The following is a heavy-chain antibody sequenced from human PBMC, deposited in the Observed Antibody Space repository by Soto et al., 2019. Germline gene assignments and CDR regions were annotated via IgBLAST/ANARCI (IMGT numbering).Heavy chain of an antibody. CDR2: ITNTGGGT. J-gene: IGHJ4*02. V-gene: IGHV3-23*01. D-gene: IGHD2-21*01. Sequence: EVQLLESGGGLVQPGGSLRLSCAASGFTFSNYGMTWVRQAPGKGLEWVSGITNTGGGTYDADSVKGRFTISRDNSKNTLYLQMNTLRAEDTAIYYCAKQFRLNDYWGQGTLVTVSS. CDR1: GFTFSNYG. CDR3: AKQFRLNDY.